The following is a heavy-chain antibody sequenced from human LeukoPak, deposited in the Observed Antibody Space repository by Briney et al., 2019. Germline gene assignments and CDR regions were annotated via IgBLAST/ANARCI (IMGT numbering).Heavy chain of an antibody. CDR3: ARISGWPATFDY. Sequence: GGSLRLSCAGSGFTFSSYWMSWVRQAPGKGLEWVTNIKQDGSEKYYVDSVKGRFTISRDNAKNSLDLQMNSLRAEDTAVYYCARISGWPATFDYWGQGTPVTVSS. J-gene: IGHJ4*02. D-gene: IGHD6-19*01. CDR1: GFTFSSYW. CDR2: IKQDGSEK. V-gene: IGHV3-7*01.